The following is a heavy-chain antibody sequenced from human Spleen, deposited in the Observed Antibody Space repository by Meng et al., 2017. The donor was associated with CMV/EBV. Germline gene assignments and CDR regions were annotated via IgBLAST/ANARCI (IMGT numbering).Heavy chain of an antibody. D-gene: IGHD6-19*01. CDR3: ARDRSSGWYMYYFDY. CDR1: GFTFSSYS. V-gene: IGHV3-21*01. Sequence: LSLTCAASGFTFSSYSMNWVRQAPGKGLEWVSSISSSSSYIYYADSVKGRFTISRDNAKNSLYLQMNSLRAEDTAVYYCARDRSSGWYMYYFDYWGQGTLVTVSS. CDR2: ISSSSSYI. J-gene: IGHJ4*02.